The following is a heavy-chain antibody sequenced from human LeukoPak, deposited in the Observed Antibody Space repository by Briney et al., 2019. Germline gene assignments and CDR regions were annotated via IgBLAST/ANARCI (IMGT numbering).Heavy chain of an antibody. D-gene: IGHD3-22*01. Sequence: ESGPTLVKPTQTLTLTCTFSGFSLSTSGVGVGWIRQPPGKALEWLTLIYWNEYKRYSPSLKSRLTITKDTSKNQVVLTMTNMDPVDTATYYCAHRRGYYDSSGYDYFDYWGQGNLVTVSS. CDR2: IYWNEYK. J-gene: IGHJ4*02. CDR1: GFSLSTSGVG. V-gene: IGHV2-5*01. CDR3: AHRRGYYDSSGYDYFDY.